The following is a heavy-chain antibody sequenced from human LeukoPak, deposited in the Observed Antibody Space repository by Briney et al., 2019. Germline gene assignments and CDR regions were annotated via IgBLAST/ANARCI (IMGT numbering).Heavy chain of an antibody. D-gene: IGHD6-19*01. CDR2: ISSSGSTI. J-gene: IGHJ4*02. Sequence: GGSLRLSRAASGFTFSSYEMNWVRQAPGKGLEWVSYISSSGSTIYYADSVKGRFTISRDNAKNSLYLQMNSLRAEDTAVYYCATIAVAGTRFDYWGQGTLVTVSS. CDR1: GFTFSSYE. V-gene: IGHV3-48*03. CDR3: ATIAVAGTRFDY.